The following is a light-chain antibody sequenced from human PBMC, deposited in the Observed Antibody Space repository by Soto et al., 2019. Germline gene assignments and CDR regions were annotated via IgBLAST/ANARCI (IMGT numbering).Light chain of an antibody. V-gene: IGLV2-14*01. CDR2: EVS. CDR1: SSDVGGHNY. J-gene: IGLJ2*01. Sequence: QSALTQPASVSGSPGQSITISCTGTSSDVGGHNYVSWYQQHPGKAPKVMIYEVSNRPSGVSNRFSGSKSANTASLIISGLQAEDEADYYCSSYTSSNTHVFGGGTKLTVL. CDR3: SSYTSSNTHV.